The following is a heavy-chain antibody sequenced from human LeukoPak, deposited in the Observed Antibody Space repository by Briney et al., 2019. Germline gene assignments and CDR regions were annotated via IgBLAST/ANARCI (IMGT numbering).Heavy chain of an antibody. CDR2: IKQDGSEK. J-gene: IGHJ4*02. D-gene: IGHD2-2*01. V-gene: IGHV3-7*01. CDR3: ARVQDIVVVPAAGIDY. Sequence: GGSLRLSCAASGFTFSSYWMSWVRQAPGKGLEWVANIKQDGSEKYYVDSVKGRFTICRDNAKNSLYPQMNSLRAEDTAVYYCARVQDIVVVPAAGIDYWGQGTLVTVSS. CDR1: GFTFSSYW.